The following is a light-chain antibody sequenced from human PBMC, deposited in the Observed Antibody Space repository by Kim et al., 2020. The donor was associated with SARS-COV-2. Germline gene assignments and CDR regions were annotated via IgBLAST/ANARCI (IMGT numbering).Light chain of an antibody. J-gene: IGKJ1*01. Sequence: DIQLPPSPSSLSASVGDRVTITCRASQSISSYLNWYQQKPGKAPKLLIYAASSLQSGVTSRFSGSGSGTDFTLTISSLQPEDFATYYCQQSYSTPWTFGQGTKVDIK. CDR2: AAS. V-gene: IGKV1-39*01. CDR1: QSISSY. CDR3: QQSYSTPWT.